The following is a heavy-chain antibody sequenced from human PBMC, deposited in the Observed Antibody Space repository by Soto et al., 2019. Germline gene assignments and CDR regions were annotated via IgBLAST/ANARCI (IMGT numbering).Heavy chain of an antibody. CDR3: ASGDPQRGLNY. CDR1: GGSFSGYY. D-gene: IGHD2-8*01. Sequence: QVQLQQWGAGLLKPSETLSLTCAVYGGSFSGYYWSWIRQPPGKGPEWIGEINHRGSTNYNPSLKRRVTISVDTSKKPFALKVSSVTAADTAVFYCASGDPQRGLNYWGQGTLVIVSS. J-gene: IGHJ4*02. V-gene: IGHV4-34*01. CDR2: INHRGST.